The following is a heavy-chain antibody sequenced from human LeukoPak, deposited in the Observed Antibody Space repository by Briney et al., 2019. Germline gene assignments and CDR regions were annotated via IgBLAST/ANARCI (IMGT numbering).Heavy chain of an antibody. J-gene: IGHJ4*02. CDR2: ISAYNGNT. V-gene: IGHV1-18*01. D-gene: IGHD3-22*01. CDR3: TRGETGRDSSGYFGY. Sequence: ASVKVSCKASGYTFTSYGISWVRQAPGQGLEWMGWISAYNGNTNYAQKLQGRVTMTTDTSTSTAYMELRSLRSDDTAVYYCTRGETGRDSSGYFGYWGQGTLVTISS. CDR1: GYTFTSYG.